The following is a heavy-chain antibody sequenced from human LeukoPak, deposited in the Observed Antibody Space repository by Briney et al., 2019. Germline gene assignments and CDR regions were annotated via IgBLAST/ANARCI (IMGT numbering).Heavy chain of an antibody. V-gene: IGHV1-2*02. D-gene: IGHD3-10*01. CDR3: ARGDSRTGSLPPY. CDR2: INPNSGGT. J-gene: IGHJ4*02. CDR1: GYTFTGYY. Sequence: GASVKVSCKASGYTFTGYYMHWVRQAPGQGLEWMGWINPNSGGTNYAQKFQGRVTMTRDTSISTAYMELSRLRSDDTAVHYCARGDSRTGSLPPYWGQGTLVTVSS.